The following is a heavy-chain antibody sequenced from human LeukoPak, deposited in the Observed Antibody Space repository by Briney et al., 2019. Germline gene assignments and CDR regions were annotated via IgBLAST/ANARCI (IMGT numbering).Heavy chain of an antibody. D-gene: IGHD1-26*01. CDR2: IKSKSDGGTT. J-gene: IGHJ3*01. Sequence: PGGSLRLSCAASEFSFSSYGMHWVRQAPGKGLEWLGHIKSKSDGGTTDCAAPFKGRFTISRDDSKNMLYLQMNSLKTEDTAVYYCTTWDGVDWGQGTMVTVSS. CDR3: TTWDGVD. V-gene: IGHV3-15*01. CDR1: EFSFSSYG.